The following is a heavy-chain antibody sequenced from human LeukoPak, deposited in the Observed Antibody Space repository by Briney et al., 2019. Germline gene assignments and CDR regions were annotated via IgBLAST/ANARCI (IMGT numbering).Heavy chain of an antibody. Sequence: SETLSLTCTVSGGSISSGYYWGWIRQPPGKGLEWIGSIYHSGSTYYNPSLKSRVTISVDTSKNQFSLKLSSVTAADTAVYYCARDGGATVYYMDVWGKGTTATVSS. D-gene: IGHD3-16*02. J-gene: IGHJ6*03. CDR3: ARDGGATVYYMDV. V-gene: IGHV4-38-2*02. CDR2: IYHSGST. CDR1: GGSISSGYY.